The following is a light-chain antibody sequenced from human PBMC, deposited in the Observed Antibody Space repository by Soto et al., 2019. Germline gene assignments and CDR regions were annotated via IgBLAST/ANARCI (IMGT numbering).Light chain of an antibody. CDR1: QGISSY. Sequence: AIRMTQSPSSLSACTGDRFTITCRASQGISSYLAWYQQKPGKAPKLLIYAASTLQSGVPSRFSGSGSGTDFTLTISSLQPEDFATDYCQQSYNTPLTFGGGTKVDIK. CDR3: QQSYNTPLT. CDR2: AAS. V-gene: IGKV1-8*01. J-gene: IGKJ4*01.